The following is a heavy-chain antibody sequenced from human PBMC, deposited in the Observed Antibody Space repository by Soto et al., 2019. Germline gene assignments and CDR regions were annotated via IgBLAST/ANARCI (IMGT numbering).Heavy chain of an antibody. CDR2: INPYSGGA. CDR3: ARVIRGAYYNSPLDT. J-gene: IGHJ5*02. D-gene: IGHD3-10*01. CDR1: GYTFTGYF. V-gene: IGHV1-2*02. Sequence: ASVKVSSKASGYTFTGYFMHWVRQAPGQGLEWMGWINPYSGGADYAQSFQGRVTMTRDTPISTVYMELSRLRFDDTAVYYCARVIRGAYYNSPLDTWGQGTVVTVSS.